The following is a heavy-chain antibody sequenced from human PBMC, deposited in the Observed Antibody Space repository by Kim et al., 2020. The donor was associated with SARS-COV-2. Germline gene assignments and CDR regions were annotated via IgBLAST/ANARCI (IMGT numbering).Heavy chain of an antibody. CDR2: ISWNSGSI. V-gene: IGHV3-9*01. D-gene: IGHD3-10*01. CDR1: GFTFDDYA. J-gene: IGHJ6*02. Sequence: GGSLRLSCAASGFTFDDYAMHWVRQAPGKGLEWVSGISWNSGSIGYADSVKGRFTISRDNAKNSLYLQMNSLRAEDTALYYCAKDTGSLYGSGYYYYGMDVWGQGTTVTVSS. CDR3: AKDTGSLYGSGYYYYGMDV.